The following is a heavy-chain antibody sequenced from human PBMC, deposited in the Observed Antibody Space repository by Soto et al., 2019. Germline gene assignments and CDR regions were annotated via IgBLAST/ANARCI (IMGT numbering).Heavy chain of an antibody. V-gene: IGHV1-69*13. CDR2: IIPIFGTA. Sequence: GASVKVSCKASGGTFSSYAISWVRQAPGQGLGWMGGIIPIFGTANYAQKFQGRVTITADESTSTAYMELSSLRSEDTAVYYCARDRGGSRGDDAFDIWGQGTMVTVSS. CDR1: GGTFSSYA. D-gene: IGHD4-17*01. J-gene: IGHJ3*02. CDR3: ARDRGGSRGDDAFDI.